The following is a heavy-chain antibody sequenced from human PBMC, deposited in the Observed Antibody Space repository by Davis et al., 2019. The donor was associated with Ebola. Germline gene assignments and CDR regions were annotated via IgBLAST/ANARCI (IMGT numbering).Heavy chain of an antibody. J-gene: IGHJ4*02. D-gene: IGHD3-10*01. Sequence: PSETLSLTCTVSGGSVSSGSYYWSWIRQPPGKGLEWVSIIYSGAGGSTYYADSVKGRFTISRDNSRSTLYLQMNSLRADDTAVYYCASRTYGSGSNWGQGTLVTVSS. V-gene: IGHV3-53*01. CDR1: GGSVSSGSYY. CDR3: ASRTYGSGSN. CDR2: IYSGAGGST.